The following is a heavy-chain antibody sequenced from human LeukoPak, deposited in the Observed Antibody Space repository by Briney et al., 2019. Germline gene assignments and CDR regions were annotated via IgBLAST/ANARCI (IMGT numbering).Heavy chain of an antibody. Sequence: GGSLRLSCAASGFTVSSNYMSWVRQAPGKGLEWVSDINGSGDRTYYADSAKGRFTISRENSKNTLYLQMKSLRAEDTAVYYCARASSGSYSRYFDYWGQGTLVTVSS. V-gene: IGHV3-53*01. CDR3: ARASSGSYSRYFDY. J-gene: IGHJ4*02. D-gene: IGHD1-26*01. CDR2: INGSGDRT. CDR1: GFTVSSNY.